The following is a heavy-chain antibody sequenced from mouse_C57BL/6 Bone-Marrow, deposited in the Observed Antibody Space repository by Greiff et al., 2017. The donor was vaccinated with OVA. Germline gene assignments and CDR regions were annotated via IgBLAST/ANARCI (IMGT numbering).Heavy chain of an antibody. J-gene: IGHJ4*01. CDR1: GYTFTSYW. CDR3: TRFQSSLSAMDY. V-gene: IGHV1-69*01. Sequence: QVQLKQPGAELVMPGASVKLSCKASGYTFTSYWMHWVKQRPGQGLEWIGEIDPSDSYTNYNQNFKGKSTLTVDKASHTAYMQLSSLTSEDSAVYCCTRFQSSLSAMDYWGQGASVAVSS. D-gene: IGHD1-1*01. CDR2: IDPSDSYT.